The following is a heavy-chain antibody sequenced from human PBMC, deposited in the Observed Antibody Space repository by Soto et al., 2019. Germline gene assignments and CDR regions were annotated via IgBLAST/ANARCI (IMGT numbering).Heavy chain of an antibody. CDR2: ITPFNGNT. CDR3: ARSSGPRDGMDV. V-gene: IGHV1-45*02. D-gene: IGHD7-27*01. CDR1: GYTFTYRY. Sequence: ASVKVSCKASGYTFTYRYLHWVRQAPGQALEWMGWITPFNGNTNYAQKYQDRVTITRDRSMSTAYMELSSLRSEDTAMYYCARSSGPRDGMDVWGQGTTVTVSS. J-gene: IGHJ6*02.